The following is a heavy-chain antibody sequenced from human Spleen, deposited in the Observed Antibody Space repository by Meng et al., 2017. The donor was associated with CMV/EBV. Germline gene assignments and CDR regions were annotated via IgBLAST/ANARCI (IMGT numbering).Heavy chain of an antibody. J-gene: IGHJ3*02. Sequence: GRTVSTNPMSWVRQAPGKGLEWVSLIHSGGSTHYADSVKGRFTLSRDNSKNTLYLQMNSLLAEDTAVYYCARDPGGWDGEDTFHIWGQGTMVTVSS. D-gene: IGHD6-19*01. CDR2: IHSGGST. CDR3: ARDPGGWDGEDTFHI. V-gene: IGHV3-53*01. CDR1: GRTVSTNP.